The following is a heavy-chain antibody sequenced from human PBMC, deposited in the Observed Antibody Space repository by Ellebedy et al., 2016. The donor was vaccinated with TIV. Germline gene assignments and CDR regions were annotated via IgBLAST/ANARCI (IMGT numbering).Heavy chain of an antibody. CDR3: ARVEKEQWLITTHWFDP. D-gene: IGHD6-19*01. Sequence: AASVKVSCKASGYTFTSYDINWVRQATGQGLEWMGWMNPNSGNTGYAQKFQGRVTMTRNTSISTAYVELSSLISEDTAVDYCARVEKEQWLITTHWFDPWGQGTLVTVSS. J-gene: IGHJ5*02. CDR2: MNPNSGNT. V-gene: IGHV1-8*01. CDR1: GYTFTSYD.